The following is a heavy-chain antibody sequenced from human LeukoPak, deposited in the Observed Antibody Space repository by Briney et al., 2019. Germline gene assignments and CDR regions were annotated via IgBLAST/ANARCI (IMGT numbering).Heavy chain of an antibody. Sequence: APVKVSCKASGYTFTGYYMHWVRQAPGQGLEWMGWINPNSGVTNYAQKFQGRVTMTRDTSISTAYMDLSRLRSDDTALYYCARVVGPDYFDYWGQGTLVTVSS. V-gene: IGHV1-2*02. CDR3: ARVVGPDYFDY. J-gene: IGHJ4*02. CDR1: GYTFTGYY. CDR2: INPNSGVT. D-gene: IGHD1-26*01.